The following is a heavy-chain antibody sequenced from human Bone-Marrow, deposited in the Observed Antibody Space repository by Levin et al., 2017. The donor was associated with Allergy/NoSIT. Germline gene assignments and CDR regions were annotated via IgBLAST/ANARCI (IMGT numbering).Heavy chain of an antibody. Sequence: SCAVSGGSISSGGYSWSWIRQPPGKGLEWIGYIYHSGSTYYNPSLKSRVTISVDRSKNQFSLKLSSVTAADTAVYYCASGTIFGVVIRDGMDGWGQGTTVTVSS. CDR1: GGSISSGGYS. CDR3: ASGTIFGVVIRDGMDG. V-gene: IGHV4-30-2*01. CDR2: IYHSGST. D-gene: IGHD3-3*01. J-gene: IGHJ6*02.